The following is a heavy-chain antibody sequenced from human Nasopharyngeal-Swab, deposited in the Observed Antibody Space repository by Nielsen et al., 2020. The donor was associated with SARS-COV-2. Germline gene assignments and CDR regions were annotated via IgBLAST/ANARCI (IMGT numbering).Heavy chain of an antibody. D-gene: IGHD6-13*01. CDR2: MNPDGSET. V-gene: IGHV3-7*03. Sequence: GESLKISCAASGFTFSSYWMTWVRQAPGKGLEWVANMNPDGSETYYVDSVKGRFLISRDNAKNSLYLQMNSLRAEDTAVYYCANFELQQRFNYWGQGTLVTVSS. J-gene: IGHJ4*02. CDR1: GFTFSSYW. CDR3: ANFELQQRFNY.